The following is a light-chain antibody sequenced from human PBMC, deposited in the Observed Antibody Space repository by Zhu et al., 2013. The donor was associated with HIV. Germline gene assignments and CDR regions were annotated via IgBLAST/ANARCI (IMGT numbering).Light chain of an antibody. J-gene: IGLJ3*02. CDR1: SGSVSASNY. CDR3: VLHMGSGVM. CDR2: STT. V-gene: IGLV8-61*01. Sequence: QTVVTQEPSFSVSPGGTVTLTCGLNSGSVSASNYPNWYRQTPGQAPRTLIYSTTTRSSGVPDRFSGSILGNKAALTITGAQADDESDYYCVLHMGSGVMFGGGTKLTVL.